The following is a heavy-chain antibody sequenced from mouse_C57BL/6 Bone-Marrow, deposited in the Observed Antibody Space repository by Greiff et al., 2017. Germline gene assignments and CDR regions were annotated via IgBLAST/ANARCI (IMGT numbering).Heavy chain of an antibody. CDR1: GYTFTDYY. CDR3: AREDCSRRAWFAY. Sequence: EVQLQQSGPELVKPGASVKISCKASGYTFTDYYMNWVKQSHGKSLEWIGDINPNNGGTSYNQKFKGKATLTVDKSSSTAYMELRSLTSEDSADYYCAREDCSRRAWFAYWGQGTLVTVSA. D-gene: IGHD1-1*01. J-gene: IGHJ3*01. CDR2: INPNNGGT. V-gene: IGHV1-26*01.